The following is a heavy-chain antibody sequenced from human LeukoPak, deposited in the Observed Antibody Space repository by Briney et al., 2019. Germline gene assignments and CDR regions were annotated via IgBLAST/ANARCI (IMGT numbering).Heavy chain of an antibody. D-gene: IGHD4-17*01. CDR2: INHSGYT. CDR3: TRMTTGHDY. V-gene: IGHV4-34*01. J-gene: IGHJ4*02. CDR1: GVSFDDYY. Sequence: KTSETLSLTCAVSGVSFDDYYWSWVRQTPGKGLEWIGEINHSGYTNDSPPLKSRVTLSIDTSRKQFSLNLRSVTVADAGIYYCTRMTTGHDYWGQGTLVTVSS.